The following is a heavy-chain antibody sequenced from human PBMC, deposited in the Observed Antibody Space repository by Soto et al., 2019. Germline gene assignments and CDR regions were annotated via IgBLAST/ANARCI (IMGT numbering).Heavy chain of an antibody. Sequence: QVQLVQSGAEVRKPGSSVKVSCKASGGTFSTSAMNWVRQAPGQGLEWMGSIIPVFGTATYAQRFQGRLTITADGSTTTGYMELSSLRSEDTAVYYCATQLNGDLDFWGQGTLLSVSS. V-gene: IGHV1-69*15. CDR3: ATQLNGDLDF. D-gene: IGHD7-27*01. J-gene: IGHJ4*02. CDR1: GGTFSTSA. CDR2: IIPVFGTA.